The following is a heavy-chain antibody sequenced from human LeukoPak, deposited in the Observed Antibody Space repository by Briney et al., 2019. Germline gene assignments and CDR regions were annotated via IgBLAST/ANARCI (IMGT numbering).Heavy chain of an antibody. D-gene: IGHD4-11*01. CDR1: GFTFNSYA. J-gene: IGHJ3*02. CDR3: AKGRFYSNSLDAFDI. V-gene: IGHV3-23*01. Sequence: GGSLRLSCAASGFTFNSYAMNWVRQAPGKGLAWVSAIGGSGGKTYNADSVKGRFTISRDNSKNTLYLQMNSLRADDTAVYYCAKGRFYSNSLDAFDIWGQGTMVTVDS. CDR2: IGGSGGKT.